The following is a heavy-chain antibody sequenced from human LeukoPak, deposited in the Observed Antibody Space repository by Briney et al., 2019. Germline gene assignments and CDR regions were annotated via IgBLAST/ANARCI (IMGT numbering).Heavy chain of an antibody. J-gene: IGHJ4*02. CDR3: ARWIKAGHYYFDY. CDR2: MNPNSGKT. V-gene: IGHV1-8*03. Sequence: GASVTVSYKASGYTFTTYEIHWVRQATGQGPEWMGWMNPNSGKTGFAQKFQGRITITRNTSINTAYMDLTSLISEDTAVYYCARWIKAGHYYFDYWGQGTLVTVSS. D-gene: IGHD2-2*03. CDR1: GYTFTTYE.